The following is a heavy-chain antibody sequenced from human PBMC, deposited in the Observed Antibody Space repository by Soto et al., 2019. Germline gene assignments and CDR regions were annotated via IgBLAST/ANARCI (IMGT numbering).Heavy chain of an antibody. V-gene: IGHV3-23*01. Sequence: EVQLLESGGGLVQPGGSLRLSCAASGLRVSSFAMTWVRQAPGKGLEWISSVNGDGTATYYANSVKGRFIISRDTSKNTLYLQMDSLRAEDTAVYYCAKITRSWGQGTLVTVSS. J-gene: IGHJ4*02. D-gene: IGHD3-16*01. CDR3: AKITRS. CDR1: GLRVSSFA. CDR2: VNGDGTAT.